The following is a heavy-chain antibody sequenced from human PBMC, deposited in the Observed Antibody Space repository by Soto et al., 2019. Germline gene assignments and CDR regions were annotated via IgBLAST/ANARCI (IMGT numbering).Heavy chain of an antibody. J-gene: IGHJ6*03. CDR3: ARETAGYSNPYYYYYMDV. CDR2: IYYSGST. CDR1: GFTFSYYY. V-gene: IGHV4-31*02. Sequence: LRLSCAASGFTFSYYYMSWIRQPPGKGPEWIGYIYYSGSTYYNPSLKSRVTISVDTSKNQFSLKLSSVTAADTAVYYCARETAGYSNPYYYYYMDVWGKGTTVTVSS. D-gene: IGHD4-4*01.